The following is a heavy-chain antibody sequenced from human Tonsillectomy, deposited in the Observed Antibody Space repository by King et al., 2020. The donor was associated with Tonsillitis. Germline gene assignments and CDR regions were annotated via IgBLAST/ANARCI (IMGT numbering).Heavy chain of an antibody. CDR1: GFTFSNYP. J-gene: IGHJ4*02. CDR3: ARGRGGYYIDY. Sequence: VQLVESGGGVVQPGRSLRLSCAASGFTFSNYPMHWVRQAPGKGLEWVAAILYDGSNKDYADSVKGRFTISRHNSKNTLFLQMNSLRAEDTAVYYCARGRGGYYIDYSGQGTLVTVSS. CDR2: ILYDGSNK. D-gene: IGHD3-22*01. V-gene: IGHV3-30-3*01.